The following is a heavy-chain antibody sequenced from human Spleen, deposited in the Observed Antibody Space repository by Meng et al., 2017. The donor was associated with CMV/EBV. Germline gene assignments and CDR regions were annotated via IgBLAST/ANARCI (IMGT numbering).Heavy chain of an antibody. D-gene: IGHD6-19*01. V-gene: IGHV3-30*04. CDR3: ARDGGGISVAGWFDP. J-gene: IGHJ5*02. CDR2: VIYDGTNK. Sequence: SGFTFSNYAMHWVRQAPGKGLEWVAAVIYDGTNKYYADSVKGRFTISRDNAKNSLYLQMNSLRAEDTAVYYCARDGGGISVAGWFDPWGQGTLVTVSS. CDR1: GFTFSNYA.